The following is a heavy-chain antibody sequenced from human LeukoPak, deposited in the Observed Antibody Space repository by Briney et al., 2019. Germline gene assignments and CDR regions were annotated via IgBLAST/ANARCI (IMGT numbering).Heavy chain of an antibody. J-gene: IGHJ4*02. CDR3: ARDPGDIWFGEGYFDY. D-gene: IGHD3-10*01. Sequence: VASVKVSCKASGYTFSSYGISWVRQAPGQGLEWMGWISAYSGNTNYAQKIQGRVTMTTDTSTSTAYMELRGLRSDDTAVYYCARDPGDIWFGEGYFDYWGQGTLVTVSS. CDR2: ISAYSGNT. CDR1: GYTFSSYG. V-gene: IGHV1-18*01.